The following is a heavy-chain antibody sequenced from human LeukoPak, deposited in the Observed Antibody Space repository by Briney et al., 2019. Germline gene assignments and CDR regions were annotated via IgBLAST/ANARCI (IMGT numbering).Heavy chain of an antibody. CDR1: GFIFDDYS. CDR2: ITGDGHIT. CDR3: ARDIRGSSS. Sequence: GGSLTLSCVASGFIFDDYSMHWVRQAPGKGLEWVSLITGDGHITYYADSVKGRFTISRDNSKNSLYLQMSSLRTEDTALYYCARDIRGSSSWGQGTLVTVSS. D-gene: IGHD3-10*01. J-gene: IGHJ4*02. V-gene: IGHV3-43*01.